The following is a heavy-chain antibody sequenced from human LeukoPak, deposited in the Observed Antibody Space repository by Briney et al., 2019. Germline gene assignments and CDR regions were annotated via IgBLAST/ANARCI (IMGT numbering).Heavy chain of an antibody. Sequence: GGSLRLSCAASGFTFSSYAMSWVRQAPGKGLEWVSAISGSGGSAYYADSVKGRFTISRDNSKNTLYLQMNSLRSEDTAVYYCARGLSPFKGLCGWYCYYMDVWGKGTTVTVSS. CDR3: ARGLSPFKGLCGWYCYYMDV. CDR2: ISGSGGSA. J-gene: IGHJ6*03. D-gene: IGHD6-19*01. CDR1: GFTFSSYA. V-gene: IGHV3-23*01.